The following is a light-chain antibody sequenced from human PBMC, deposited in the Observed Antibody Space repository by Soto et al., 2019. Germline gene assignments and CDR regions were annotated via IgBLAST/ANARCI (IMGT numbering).Light chain of an antibody. CDR3: QQYGSSPIT. Sequence: ISLTQSPVTLTSARGERARLSCSASQSFSRSYLAWYQQKPGQAPRLLIHCASSRATGIPDRFSGSGSGTGFTLTISRLEPEDFAVYYCQQYGSSPITFGQGTRLEIK. J-gene: IGKJ5*01. CDR1: QSFSRSY. V-gene: IGKV3-20*01. CDR2: CAS.